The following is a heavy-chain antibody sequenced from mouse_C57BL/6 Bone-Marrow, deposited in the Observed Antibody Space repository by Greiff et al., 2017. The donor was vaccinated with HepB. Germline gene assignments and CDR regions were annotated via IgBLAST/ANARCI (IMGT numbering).Heavy chain of an antibody. J-gene: IGHJ1*03. Sequence: EVKLMESGGDLVKPGGSLKLSCAASGFTFSSYGMSWVRQTPDKRLEWVATISSGGSYTYYPDSVKGRFTISRDNATNTLYLQMGSLKSEDTAMYYCARHGGYYVSYWYVDVWGTGTTVTVSS. V-gene: IGHV5-6*01. D-gene: IGHD2-3*01. CDR3: ARHGGYYVSYWYVDV. CDR1: GFTFSSYG. CDR2: ISSGGSYT.